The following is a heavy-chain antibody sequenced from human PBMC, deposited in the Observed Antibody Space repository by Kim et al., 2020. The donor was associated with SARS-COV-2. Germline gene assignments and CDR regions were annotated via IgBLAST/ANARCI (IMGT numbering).Heavy chain of an antibody. Sequence: GGSLRLSCAASGFAFSSCAIHWVRQAPGKGLEWVAVIFKDGSKKYYADSAKGRFTISRDNSKNTLYLEMNSLRAEDTAVYYCVRDAWRSVTGIFNAFDIWGQGTMVIVSS. CDR1: GFAFSSCA. D-gene: IGHD2-21*02. V-gene: IGHV3-30*04. CDR2: IFKDGSKK. CDR3: VRDAWRSVTGIFNAFDI. J-gene: IGHJ3*02.